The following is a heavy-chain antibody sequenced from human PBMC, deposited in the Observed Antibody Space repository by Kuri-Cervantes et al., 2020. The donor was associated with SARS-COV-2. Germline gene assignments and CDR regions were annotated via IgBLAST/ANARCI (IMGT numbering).Heavy chain of an antibody. V-gene: IGHV4-34*01. CDR1: GWSFSGYY. CDR2: INQSGST. CDR3: ARAATVTTRGWFDP. Sequence: SQTLSLTCAVYGWSFSGYYWSWIRQPPGKGLEWIGEINQSGSTYYNPSLKSRVTMSVDTSNNQFSLKLSSVTAADTAVYYCARAATVTTRGWFDPWGQGNLVTVSS. J-gene: IGHJ5*02. D-gene: IGHD4-11*01.